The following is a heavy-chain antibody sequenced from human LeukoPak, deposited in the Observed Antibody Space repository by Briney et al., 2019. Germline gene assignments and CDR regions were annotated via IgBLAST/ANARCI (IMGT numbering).Heavy chain of an antibody. CDR1: GGSISDYY. V-gene: IGHV4-59*08. CDR2: ISYSGNT. CDR3: ARQAAWERADAFDI. D-gene: IGHD1-26*01. Sequence: SETLSLTCTVSGGSISDYYWSWIRQPPGKGLEWIGYISYSGNTNYNPSLKSRVTLSVDTSKNQFSLKVRSVTAADTAVYYCARQAAWERADAFDIWGQGTMVTVSS. J-gene: IGHJ3*02.